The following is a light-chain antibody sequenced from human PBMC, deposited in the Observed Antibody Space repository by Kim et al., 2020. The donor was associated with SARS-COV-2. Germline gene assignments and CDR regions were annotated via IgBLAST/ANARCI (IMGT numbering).Light chain of an antibody. CDR3: QQYYSSPLT. CDR1: QSVASSF. CDR2: SGS. V-gene: IGKV3-20*01. J-gene: IGKJ4*01. Sequence: PGDRATLSCRASQSVASSFLAWYQQKPGQTPRLLIYSGSTRAPGIPDRFSGRVSGTDFTLTIIRLEPEDFAVYYCQQYYSSPLTFGGGTKVDIK.